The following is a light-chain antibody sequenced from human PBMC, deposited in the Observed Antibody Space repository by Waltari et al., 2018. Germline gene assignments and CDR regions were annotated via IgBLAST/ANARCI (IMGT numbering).Light chain of an antibody. CDR1: QNIRTY. CDR2: AAS. Sequence: DIQMTQSPSSLSASVGDRVTISCRASQNIRTYLNWYQHKLGKAPKVLIYAASTLLSGVPSRFSGSGSGTDFTLTITSLQPEDFGTYYCQQSYSTPRSFGGGTKVEVK. CDR3: QQSYSTPRS. V-gene: IGKV1-39*01. J-gene: IGKJ4*01.